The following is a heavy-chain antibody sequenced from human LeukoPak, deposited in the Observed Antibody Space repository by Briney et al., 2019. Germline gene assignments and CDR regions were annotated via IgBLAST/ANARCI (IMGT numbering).Heavy chain of an antibody. CDR1: GGSFSGYY. CDR2: INHSGST. Sequence: SEALSLTCAVYGGSFSGYYWSWIRQPPGKGLEWIGEINHSGSTNYNPSLKSRVTISVDTSKNQFSLKLSSVTAADTAVYYCARGLNYGGSGYYFDSWGPGTLVTVSS. J-gene: IGHJ4*02. CDR3: ARGLNYGGSGYYFDS. V-gene: IGHV4-34*01. D-gene: IGHD3-22*01.